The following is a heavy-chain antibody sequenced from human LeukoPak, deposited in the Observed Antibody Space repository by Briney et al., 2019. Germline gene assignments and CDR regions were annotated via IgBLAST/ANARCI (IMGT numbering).Heavy chain of an antibody. Sequence: SETLSLTCTVSGVSITSYYWSWIRQPPGKGLEWIGYMYDSEKTKDNPSFKSRSTLSADTSKNQFSLRLSSVTAEDTAVYYCATIKRGSIYGYFDFWGQGILVTVSS. CDR2: MYDSEKT. D-gene: IGHD5-18*01. CDR1: GVSITSYY. CDR3: ATIKRGSIYGYFDF. J-gene: IGHJ4*02. V-gene: IGHV4-59*01.